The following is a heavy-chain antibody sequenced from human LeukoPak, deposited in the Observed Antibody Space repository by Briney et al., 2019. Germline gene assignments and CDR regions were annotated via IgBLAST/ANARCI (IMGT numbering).Heavy chain of an antibody. CDR1: KVTFSDYA. CDR3: ARVGSTVAAGTPDY. D-gene: IGHD6-13*01. Sequence: GGSLRLSCAASKVTFSDYAMNWVRQAPGKGLEWVSGISGSGGNTYYADSVKGRFTISRDNSKNSLSLQVNSLRADDTAVYYCARVGSTVAAGTPDYWGQGTLVTVSS. J-gene: IGHJ4*02. V-gene: IGHV3-23*01. CDR2: ISGSGGNT.